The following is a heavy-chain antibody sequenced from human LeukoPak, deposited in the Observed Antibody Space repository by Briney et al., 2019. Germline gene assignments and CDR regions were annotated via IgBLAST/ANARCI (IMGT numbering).Heavy chain of an antibody. CDR3: ARFVTTSSSPSYWYFDL. V-gene: IGHV4-34*01. J-gene: IGHJ2*01. D-gene: IGHD3-22*01. CDR1: GGSLSDHY. CDR2: INHSENT. Sequence: TLSLTCAVYGGSLSDHYWSWIRQTPGKGLEWIGEINHSENTNYNPSLKSRVAISIDMSKNQFSLKMDAVTATDTAIYFCARFVTTSSSPSYWYFDLWGRGTLVTVSS.